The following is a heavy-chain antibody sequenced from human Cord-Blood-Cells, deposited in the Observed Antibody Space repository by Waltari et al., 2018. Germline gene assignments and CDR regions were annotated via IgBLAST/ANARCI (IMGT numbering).Heavy chain of an antibody. CDR3: AREIAAAGFDY. CDR2: IYYSGST. Sequence: QVQLQESGTGLVKPSETLSLTCTVSGGSISRYHWSWIRQPPGKGLEWIGYIYYSGSTNYNPSLKSRVTISVDTSKNQFSLKPSSVTAADTAVYYCAREIAAAGFDYWGQGTLVTVSS. V-gene: IGHV4-59*01. CDR1: GGSISRYH. D-gene: IGHD6-13*01. J-gene: IGHJ4*02.